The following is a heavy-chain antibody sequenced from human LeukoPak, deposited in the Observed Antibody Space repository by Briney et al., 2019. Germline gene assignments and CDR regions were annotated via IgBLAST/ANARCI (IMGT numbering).Heavy chain of an antibody. CDR3: AQIRPSTYYDSTGSFDY. CDR2: IYYSGST. D-gene: IGHD3-22*01. V-gene: IGHV4-59*08. CDR1: GGSISGFY. Sequence: SQTLSLTCTVSGGSISGFYWTWIRQPPGKGLEWIGYIYYSGSTNYNPSLRSRVTISVDTSKNQFSLKLTSVTAADTAVYYCAQIRPSTYYDSTGSFDYWGQGTLVTVSS. J-gene: IGHJ4*02.